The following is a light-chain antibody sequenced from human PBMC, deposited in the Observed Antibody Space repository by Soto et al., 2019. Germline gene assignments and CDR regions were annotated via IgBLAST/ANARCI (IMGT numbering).Light chain of an antibody. Sequence: ETVLTQSPGTVSLSPGERATLSFSTSQSVNSNYLAWYQQKPGQAPRLLIYGVFNRATGIPDRFSVSGSGTDFTLTISGLEPDASAVDYYQPYDGSPRTFGQGPKLESK. J-gene: IGKJ2*01. V-gene: IGKV3-20*01. CDR1: QSVNSNY. CDR3: QPYDGSPRT. CDR2: GVF.